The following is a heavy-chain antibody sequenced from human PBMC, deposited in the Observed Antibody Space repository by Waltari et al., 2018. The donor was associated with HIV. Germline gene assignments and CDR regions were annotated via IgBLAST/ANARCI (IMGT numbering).Heavy chain of an antibody. J-gene: IGHJ6*02. CDR3: ASPVGAARAFFYNVDV. CDR1: GFMFSSSW. CDR2: INSDASTT. V-gene: IGHV3-74*01. Sequence: EVQLVESGGGLVQPGGSLRLSCAAPGFMFSSSWMHWVRQVPGKGLEGVSRINSDASTTHYADSVKGRFTISRDNAKNILYLQMNSLGVEDTAIYYCASPVGAARAFFYNVDVWGQGTTVTVSS. D-gene: IGHD2-15*01.